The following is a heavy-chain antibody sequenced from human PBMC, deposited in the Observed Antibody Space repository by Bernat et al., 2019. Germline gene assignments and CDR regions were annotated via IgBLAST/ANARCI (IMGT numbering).Heavy chain of an antibody. D-gene: IGHD5-12*01. CDR2: ISYDGSNK. J-gene: IGHJ6*02. CDR3: ARDSLAYSCYDPKAIYYYTYYGMDV. CDR1: GFTFSSYA. V-gene: IGHV3-30-3*01. Sequence: QVQLVESGGGVVQPGRSLRLSCAASGFTFSSYAMHWVRPAPGKGLEWVAVISYDGSNKYYADSVKGRCTIARDNSKNKLYLQMNSLRAEDPAVYYCARDSLAYSCYDPKAIYYYTYYGMDVWGQGTTVTVSS.